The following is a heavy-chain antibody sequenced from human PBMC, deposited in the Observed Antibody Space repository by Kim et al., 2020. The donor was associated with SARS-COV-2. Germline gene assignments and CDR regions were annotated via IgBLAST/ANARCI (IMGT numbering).Heavy chain of an antibody. CDR3: ARSGYCSSTSCYNPELVDY. CDR1: GYSFTSYW. V-gene: IGHV5-51*01. D-gene: IGHD2-2*01. CDR2: IYPGDSDT. Sequence: GESLKISCKGSGYSFTSYWIGWVRQMPGKGLEWMGIIYPGDSDTRYSPSFQGQVTISADKSISTAYLQWSSLKASDTAMYYCARSGYCSSTSCYNPELVDYWGQGTLVTVSS. J-gene: IGHJ4*02.